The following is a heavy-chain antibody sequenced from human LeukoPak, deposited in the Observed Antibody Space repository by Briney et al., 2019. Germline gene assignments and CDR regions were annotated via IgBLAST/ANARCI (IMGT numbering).Heavy chain of an antibody. J-gene: IGHJ4*02. V-gene: IGHV3-21*01. D-gene: IGHD4-23*01. CDR3: AREGITVAALFG. CDR2: ISSSSSYI. Sequence: PGGSLRLSCAASGFTFSSYSMNWVRQAPGKGLEWVSSISSSSSYIYYADSVKGRFTISRDNAKNSLYLQMNSLRAEDTAVYYCAREGITVAALFGWGQGTLATVSS. CDR1: GFTFSSYS.